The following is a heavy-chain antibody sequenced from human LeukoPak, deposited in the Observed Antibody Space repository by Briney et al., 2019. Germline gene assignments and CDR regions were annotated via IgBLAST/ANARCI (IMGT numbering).Heavy chain of an antibody. V-gene: IGHV1-69*13. J-gene: IGHJ4*02. Sequence: SVKVSCKASGYTFTSYAISWVRQAPGQGLEWMGGIIPIFGTANYAQKFQGRVTITADESTSTAYMELSSLRSEDTAVYYCARIRSIFGVPRGDYWGQGTLVTVSS. CDR2: IIPIFGTA. D-gene: IGHD3-3*01. CDR1: GYTFTSYA. CDR3: ARIRSIFGVPRGDY.